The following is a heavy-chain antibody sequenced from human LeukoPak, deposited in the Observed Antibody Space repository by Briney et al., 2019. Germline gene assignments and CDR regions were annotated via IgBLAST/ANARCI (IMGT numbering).Heavy chain of an antibody. D-gene: IGHD3-16*01. V-gene: IGHV3-7*01. CDR2: ISYDGGEI. Sequence: GGSLRLSCEVSGFTFSSYWMSWVRQAPGKGLEWVAIISYDGGEIYYVDSEKGRFTLSRDNAKSSVYLQMNSLRAEDAAVYYCARDKPRGSYDGSIFDSWGQGTLVTVSS. CDR1: GFTFSSYW. CDR3: ARDKPRGSYDGSIFDS. J-gene: IGHJ4*02.